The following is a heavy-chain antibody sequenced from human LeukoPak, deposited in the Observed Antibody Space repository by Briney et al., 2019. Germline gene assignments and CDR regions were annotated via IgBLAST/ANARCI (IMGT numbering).Heavy chain of an antibody. CDR2: IYYSGST. D-gene: IGHD6-19*01. Sequence: SETLSLTGTVSGGSISSSSYYWGWIRQPPGKGLEWIGSIYYSGSTYYNPSLKSRVTISVDTSKNQFSLKLSSVTAADTAVYYCARHSQWLVPTEIDYWGQGTLVTVSP. V-gene: IGHV4-39*01. CDR3: ARHSQWLVPTEIDY. J-gene: IGHJ4*02. CDR1: GGSISSSSYY.